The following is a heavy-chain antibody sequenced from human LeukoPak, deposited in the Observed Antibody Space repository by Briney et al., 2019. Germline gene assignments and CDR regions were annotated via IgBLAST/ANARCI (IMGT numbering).Heavy chain of an antibody. V-gene: IGHV1-2*06. J-gene: IGHJ3*02. CDR2: MNCNSGAT. D-gene: IGHD6-13*01. CDR1: GFTFTGYY. CDR3: VTSTKYTTSWGAFDI. Sequence: ASVKVSCKASGFTFTGYYMHWVRQAPGQGLEWMGRMNCNSGATNYAQNFRGRVTMTRDTSINTAYMEVSGLRSDDTAVYYCVTSTKYTTSWGAFDIWGQGTMVTISS.